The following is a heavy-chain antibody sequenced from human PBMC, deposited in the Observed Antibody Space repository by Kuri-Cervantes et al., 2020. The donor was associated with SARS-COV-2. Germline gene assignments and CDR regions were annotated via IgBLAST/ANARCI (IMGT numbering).Heavy chain of an antibody. CDR1: GGPISSSNW. CDR2: IYYSGRT. D-gene: IGHD2-2*01. CDR3: ARRPGYCSSTSCQEAYYGMDV. Sequence: SQTLSLTCSVPGGPISSSNWWSWVRQPPGKGLEWIGNIYYSGRTYYSPSLKSRVTISVDTSKNQFSLKLSSVTAADTAVYYCARRPGYCSSTSCQEAYYGMDVWGQGTTVTVSS. V-gene: IGHV4-39*01. J-gene: IGHJ6*02.